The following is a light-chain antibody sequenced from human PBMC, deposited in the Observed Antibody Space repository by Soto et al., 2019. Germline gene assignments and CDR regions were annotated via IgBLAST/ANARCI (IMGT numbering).Light chain of an antibody. V-gene: IGKV3-15*01. CDR2: GAS. J-gene: IGKJ1*01. CDR1: QSIGSD. Sequence: EIVMTQSPATLSVSPGERATLSCRASQSIGSDLAWYQQKPGQAPRLLIYGASTRAPGIAARFSGSGSGTEFTLTISSLQSEDVAVYYCQQYVHWPPGTFGQGTKVDIK. CDR3: QQYVHWPPGT.